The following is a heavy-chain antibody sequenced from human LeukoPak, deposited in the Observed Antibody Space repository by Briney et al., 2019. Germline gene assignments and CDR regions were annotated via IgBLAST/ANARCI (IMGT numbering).Heavy chain of an antibody. CDR3: AGLAYYSIHIEA. CDR2: IYPGDSDT. V-gene: IGHV5-51*01. D-gene: IGHD2/OR15-2a*01. J-gene: IGHJ6*01. CDR1: GCSYTSYW. Sequence: ESPKISCKGSGCSYTSYWFRWERQMPGKGLEWMGIIYPGDSDTRYSPSFQGQVTISADKSISTAYLQWSSLQTSDTDMHYWAGLAYYSIHIEAWGDRTTVTVSS.